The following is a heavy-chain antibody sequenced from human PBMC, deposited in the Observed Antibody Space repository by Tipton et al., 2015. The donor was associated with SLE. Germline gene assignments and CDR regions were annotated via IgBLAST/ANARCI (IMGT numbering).Heavy chain of an antibody. J-gene: IGHJ3*02. CDR3: ARGGQYETRDAFDI. CDR2: IYTSGST. D-gene: IGHD1-1*01. V-gene: IGHV4-61*02. Sequence: TLSLTCTVSGGSISSGSYYWSWIRQPAGKGLEWIGRIYTSGSTNYNPSLKSRVTISVDTSKNQFSLKLSSVTAADTAVYYCARGGQYETRDAFDIWGQGTMVTVSS. CDR1: GGSISSGSYY.